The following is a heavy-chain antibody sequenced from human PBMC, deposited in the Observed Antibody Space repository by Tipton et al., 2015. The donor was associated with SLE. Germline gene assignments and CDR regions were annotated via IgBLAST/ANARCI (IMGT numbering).Heavy chain of an antibody. J-gene: IGHJ2*01. V-gene: IGHV1-69*01. CDR1: GGAFSSYT. CDR2: IIPFFGSA. CDR3: AGRIATSGNVINYHFDL. Sequence: QVQLVQSGAEVKKPGSSVKVSCKASGGAFSSYTMSWVRQAPGQGLEWMGGIIPFFGSADYAQKFQGRVTITADESMGTAYMELSSLRSDDTAVYYCAGRIATSGNVINYHFDLWGRGTPVTVSS. D-gene: IGHD3-10*01.